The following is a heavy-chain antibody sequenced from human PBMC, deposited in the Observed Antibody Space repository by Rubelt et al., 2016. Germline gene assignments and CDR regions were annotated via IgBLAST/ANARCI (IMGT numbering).Heavy chain of an antibody. CDR1: GFSFSSYS. V-gene: IGHV4-34*01. CDR2: INHSGRS. J-gene: IGHJ6*02. D-gene: IGHD1-14*01. Sequence: VQLVESGGGLVKPGGSLRLSCAASGFSFSSYSMSWIRQPPGQGLEWIGEINHSGRSNSNPSLKSRVTILVDTSKNQFSLKLTSVIAADTAVYYCARNIKTASMDVWGQGTTVTVSS. CDR3: ARNIKTASMDV.